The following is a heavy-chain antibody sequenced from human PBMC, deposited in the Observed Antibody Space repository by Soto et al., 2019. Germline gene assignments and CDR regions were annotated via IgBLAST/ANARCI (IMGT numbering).Heavy chain of an antibody. J-gene: IGHJ5*02. CDR3: AKERKTGTRGVNWFDP. Sequence: PGGSLRLSCAASGFTFSSYAMSWVRQAPGKGLEWVSAISGRNGSTKYADSIKGRFTISRDNYKNKMNLQMKSKRAEDTAVYYCAKERKTGTRGVNWFDPWGQGTLVTVSS. D-gene: IGHD1-1*01. CDR1: GFTFSSYA. CDR2: ISGRNGST. V-gene: IGHV3-23*01.